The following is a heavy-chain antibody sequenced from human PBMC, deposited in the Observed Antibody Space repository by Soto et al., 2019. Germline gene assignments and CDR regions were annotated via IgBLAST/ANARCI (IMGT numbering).Heavy chain of an antibody. CDR3: ARRDRGGFYRFFDS. J-gene: IGHJ4*02. D-gene: IGHD2-21*01. CDR1: GGSLSSNP. CDR2: TGSGTGPG. V-gene: IGHV1-69*06. Sequence: SVKVSCKASGGSLSSNPISWVRQAPGQGLEWMGGTGSGTGPGNHAQKFQGRLTVTADKSTSTVYMELTNLSSEDTAVYYCARRDRGGFYRFFDSWGQGTLATVSS.